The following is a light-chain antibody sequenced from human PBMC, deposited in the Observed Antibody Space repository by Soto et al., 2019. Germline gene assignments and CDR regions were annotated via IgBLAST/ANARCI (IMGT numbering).Light chain of an antibody. Sequence: QSVLTQPASVSGSPGQSITISCTGTSSDFGSYNLVSWYQQHPGKAPKLMIYEGSKRPSGVSNRFSGSKSGNTASLTISGLQAEDEADYYCCSYAGSSIRYVFGTGTRSPS. CDR3: CSYAGSSIRYV. CDR1: SSDFGSYNL. V-gene: IGLV2-23*01. CDR2: EGS. J-gene: IGLJ1*01.